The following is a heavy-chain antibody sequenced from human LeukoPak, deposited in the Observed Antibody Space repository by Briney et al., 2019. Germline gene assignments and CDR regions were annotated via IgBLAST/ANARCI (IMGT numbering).Heavy chain of an antibody. Sequence: NSSESLSLTCTVSGGSISSYYWSWIRQPPGKGLEWIGNIYDRGSTKYNPSLKSRVTISVDTSKNQFSLRLSSVTAADTAVYYCARGRTFDNWGQGTRVPVFS. CDR2: IYDRGST. CDR1: GGSISSYY. J-gene: IGHJ4*02. V-gene: IGHV4-59*01. CDR3: ARGRTFDN.